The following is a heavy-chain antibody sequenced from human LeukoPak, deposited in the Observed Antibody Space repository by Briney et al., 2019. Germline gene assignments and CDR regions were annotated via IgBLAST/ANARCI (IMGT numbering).Heavy chain of an antibody. CDR2: IIPIFGTA. Sequence: SVTVSCKASGGTFSSYAFSWVRQAPGQGLEWMGGIIPIFGTANYAQKFQGRVTITADESTSTAYMELSSLRSEDTAVYYCARGGVADSSGYYPHDAFDIWGQGTMVTVSS. V-gene: IGHV1-69*13. J-gene: IGHJ3*02. CDR1: GGTFSSYA. CDR3: ARGGVADSSGYYPHDAFDI. D-gene: IGHD3-22*01.